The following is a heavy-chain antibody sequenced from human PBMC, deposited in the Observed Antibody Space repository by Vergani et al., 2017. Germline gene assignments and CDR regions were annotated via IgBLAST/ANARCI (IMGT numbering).Heavy chain of an antibody. V-gene: IGHV4-34*01. CDR2: INHSGST. Sequence: VQLVESGGGLVQPGGSLRLSCAASGFTFSSYWMHWIRQPPGKGLEWIGEINHSGSTNYNPSLKSRVTISVDTSKNQFSLKLSSVTAADTAVYYCARGGVRSIAARRFDYWGQGTLVTVSS. CDR3: ARGGVRSIAARRFDY. J-gene: IGHJ4*02. D-gene: IGHD6-6*01. CDR1: GFTFSSYW.